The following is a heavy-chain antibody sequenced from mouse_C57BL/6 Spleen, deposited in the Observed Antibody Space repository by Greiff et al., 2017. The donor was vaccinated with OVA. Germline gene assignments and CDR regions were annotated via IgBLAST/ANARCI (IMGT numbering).Heavy chain of an antibody. V-gene: IGHV1-63*01. D-gene: IGHD1-1*01. J-gene: IGHJ2*01. CDR1: GYTFTNYW. Sequence: VQLQQSGAELVRPGTSVKMSCKASGYTFTNYWIGWAKQRPGHGLEWIGDIYPGGGYTNYNEKFKGKATLTADKSSSTAYMQFSSLTSEDSAIYYCARHPYGSSYEYFDYWGQGTTLTVSS. CDR3: ARHPYGSSYEYFDY. CDR2: IYPGGGYT.